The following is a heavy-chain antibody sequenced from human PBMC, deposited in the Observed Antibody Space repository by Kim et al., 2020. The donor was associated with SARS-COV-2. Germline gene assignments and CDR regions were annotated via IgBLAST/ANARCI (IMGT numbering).Heavy chain of an antibody. V-gene: IGHV5-51*01. D-gene: IGHD1-1*01. Sequence: YSPSFHGQVTISAYKSLSTAYLQWSSLTASDTAMYYCARTGNSPYYFDYWGQGTLVTVSS. CDR3: ARTGNSPYYFDY. J-gene: IGHJ4*02.